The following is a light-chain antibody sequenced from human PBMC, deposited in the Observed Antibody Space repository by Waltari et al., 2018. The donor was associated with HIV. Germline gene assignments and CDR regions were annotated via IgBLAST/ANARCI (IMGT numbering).Light chain of an antibody. Sequence: QSVLPQPPSVSGTPGQRVTISCSGGSSNIGDNAVSWYQQFPGTAPNLLRYSNNRRPSGVPGRFSGSKSGTSASLAISGLKSEDEADYYCATLDDSLNGPVFGGGTKVTVL. CDR1: SSNIGDNA. CDR3: ATLDDSLNGPV. V-gene: IGLV1-44*01. CDR2: SNN. J-gene: IGLJ2*01.